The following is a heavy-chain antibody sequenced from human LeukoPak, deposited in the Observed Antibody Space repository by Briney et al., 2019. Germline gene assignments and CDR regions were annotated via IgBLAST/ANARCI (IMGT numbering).Heavy chain of an antibody. J-gene: IGHJ3*01. D-gene: IGHD6-19*01. CDR2: LNPNVGIT. V-gene: IGHV1-2*02. Sequence: VSVKVPYKASGYTFSDYYIHWVRQAPGQGLEWMGWLNPNVGITESSQKFKDRVTMTKDTSLSTAYMELSSLRSDDTAMYYCARGYDYSSVSLGLWGRGKMFIVSS. CDR1: GYTFSDYY. CDR3: ARGYDYSSVSLGL.